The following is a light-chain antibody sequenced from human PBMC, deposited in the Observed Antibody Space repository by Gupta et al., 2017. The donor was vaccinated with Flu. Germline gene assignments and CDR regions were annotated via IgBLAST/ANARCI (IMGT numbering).Light chain of an antibody. V-gene: IGKV3-15*01. Sequence: ELVMTQSPATLSVSPGERATLSCRASQSVSSNLAWYQQKPGQAPSLLIYGASTRATGIPARFSGSGSGKEFTLTISSLQPEDFAVYFCQQYNKWPPGTFGRGTRVDLK. J-gene: IGKJ1*01. CDR1: QSVSSN. CDR3: QQYNKWPPGT. CDR2: GAS.